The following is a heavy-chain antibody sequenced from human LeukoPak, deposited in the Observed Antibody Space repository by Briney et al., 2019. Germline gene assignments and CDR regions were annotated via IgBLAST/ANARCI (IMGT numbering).Heavy chain of an antibody. CDR3: ARHVGITSASDY. CDR2: IDPSDSYT. D-gene: IGHD1-26*01. V-gene: IGHV5-10-1*01. CDR1: GYSFTTYW. J-gene: IGHJ4*02. Sequence: GESLKISCKGSGYSFTTYWISWVRQMPGKGLEWKGKIDPSDSYTKYSPSFQGHVTISTDKSITTAYLQWNSLKASDTAMYYCARHVGITSASDYWGQGTLVTVSS.